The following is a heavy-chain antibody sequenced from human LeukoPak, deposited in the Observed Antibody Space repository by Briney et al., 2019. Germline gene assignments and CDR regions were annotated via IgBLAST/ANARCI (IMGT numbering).Heavy chain of an antibody. V-gene: IGHV3-33*01. CDR3: ARAYCSGGSCSRYYYYGMDV. D-gene: IGHD2-15*01. J-gene: IGHJ6*02. CDR2: IWYDGSNK. CDR1: GFTFSGYG. Sequence: GRSLRLSCAASGFTFSGYGMHWGRQAPGKGLEWVAVIWYDGSNKYYADSVKGRFTISRDNSKNTLYLQMNSLRAEDTAVYYCARAYCSGGSCSRYYYYGMDVWGQGTTVTVSS.